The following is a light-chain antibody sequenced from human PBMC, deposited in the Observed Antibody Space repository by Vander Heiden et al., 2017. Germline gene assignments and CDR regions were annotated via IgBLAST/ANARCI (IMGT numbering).Light chain of an antibody. CDR2: AAS. CDR1: QSISSY. CDR3: QQSYSTTST. Sequence: DLQMTQSPSSLSASVGDRVTITCRARQSISSYLNWYQQKPRNATKLLIYAASSLKRGVPSRFSGSGSGTDFTLTISSLQHEDFATYYCQQSYSTTSTFGQGTRLEIK. J-gene: IGKJ5*01. V-gene: IGKV1-39*01.